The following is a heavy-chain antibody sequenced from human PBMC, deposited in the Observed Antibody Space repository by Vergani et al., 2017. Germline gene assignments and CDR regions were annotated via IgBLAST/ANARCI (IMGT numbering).Heavy chain of an antibody. Sequence: QVQLQESGPGLVKPSETLSLTCTVSGGSISSYYWSWIRQPPGKGLEWIGYIYYSGSTNYNPSLKSRVTISVDTSKNQFSLKLGSVTAADTAVYYCARLREYGGYLDYLTWGQGTLVTVSS. CDR2: IYYSGST. CDR1: GGSISSYY. D-gene: IGHD5-12*01. J-gene: IGHJ5*02. CDR3: ARLREYGGYLDYLT. V-gene: IGHV4-59*08.